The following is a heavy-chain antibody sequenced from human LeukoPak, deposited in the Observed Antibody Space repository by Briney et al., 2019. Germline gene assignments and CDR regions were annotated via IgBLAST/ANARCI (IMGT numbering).Heavy chain of an antibody. CDR3: ARGEYSNLYYYYMDV. D-gene: IGHD4-11*01. Sequence: ASVKVSCKASGYTFTAFYIHWVRQAPGQGLEWMGWINPNSGGTNYAQKFQGRVTTTRDTSISTAYMELSRLRSDDTAVYYCARGEYSNLYYYYMDVWGKGTTVTVSS. J-gene: IGHJ6*03. CDR2: INPNSGGT. CDR1: GYTFTAFY. V-gene: IGHV1-2*02.